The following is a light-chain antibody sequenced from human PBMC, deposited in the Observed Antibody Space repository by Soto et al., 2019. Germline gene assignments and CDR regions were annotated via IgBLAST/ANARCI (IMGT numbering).Light chain of an antibody. CDR2: GAS. CDR3: QQYGTSPQT. J-gene: IGKJ1*01. V-gene: IGKV3-20*01. CDR1: QTLSSRH. Sequence: EIVLTQSPATLSLSPGERATLSCRASQTLSSRHLAWYQQKPGQAPRLLIYGASTRAAGVPDRFGGSGSGTDFTLTISRLEPEDFAVYYCQQYGTSPQTFGQGTKVDIK.